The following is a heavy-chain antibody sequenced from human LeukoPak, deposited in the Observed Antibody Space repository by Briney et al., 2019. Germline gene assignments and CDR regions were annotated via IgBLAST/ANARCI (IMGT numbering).Heavy chain of an antibody. J-gene: IGHJ4*02. CDR1: GFTFTIYA. Sequence: PGGSLRLSCAASGFTFTIYAMNWVRQAPGKGLEWVSSVRGGRDNTYYAGSVKGRFTISRDNSKNTLYLQMNNLRAEDTAVYYCARGVATIARSVLGDYWGQGTLVTVSS. V-gene: IGHV3-23*01. CDR2: VRGGRDNT. D-gene: IGHD5-12*01. CDR3: ARGVATIARSVLGDY.